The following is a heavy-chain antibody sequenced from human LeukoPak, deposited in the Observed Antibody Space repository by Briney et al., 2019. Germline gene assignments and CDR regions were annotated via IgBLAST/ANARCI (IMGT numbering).Heavy chain of an antibody. J-gene: IGHJ4*02. V-gene: IGHV5-51*01. CDR3: ARLPPGYSYVPEGIDY. Sequence: GESLKISCKGSGYSFTSYWIGWVRQMPGKGLEWMGIIYPGDSDTRYSPSFQGQVTISADKSISTAYLQWSSLKASDTAMYCCARLPPGYSYVPEGIDYWGQGTLVTVSS. D-gene: IGHD5-18*01. CDR1: GYSFTSYW. CDR2: IYPGDSDT.